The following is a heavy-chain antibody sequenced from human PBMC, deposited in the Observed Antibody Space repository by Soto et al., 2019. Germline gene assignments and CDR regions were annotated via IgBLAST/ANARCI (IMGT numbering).Heavy chain of an antibody. J-gene: IGHJ4*02. CDR3: AKFFLGELSLRKIVYFDY. D-gene: IGHD3-16*02. Sequence: GGSLRLSCAASGFTFSSYAMSWVRQAPGKGLEWVSAISGSGGSTYYADSVKGRFTISRDNSKNTLYLQMNSLRAEDTAVYYCAKFFLGELSLRKIVYFDYWGQGTLVTVSS. CDR1: GFTFSSYA. CDR2: ISGSGGST. V-gene: IGHV3-23*01.